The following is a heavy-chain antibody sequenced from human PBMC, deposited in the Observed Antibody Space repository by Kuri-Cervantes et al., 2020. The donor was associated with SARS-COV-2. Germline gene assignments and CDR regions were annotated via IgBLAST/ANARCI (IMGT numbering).Heavy chain of an antibody. CDR3: AREGYYDSSGCFDY. D-gene: IGHD3-22*01. CDR1: GFTFSSYS. Sequence: ESLKISCAASGFTFSSYSMNWVRQAPGKGLERVSYISSSSSTIYYADSVKGRFSISRDNAKNSLYLQMNSLRDEDTAVYYCAREGYYDSSGCFDYWGQGTLVTVSS. V-gene: IGHV3-48*02. J-gene: IGHJ4*02. CDR2: ISSSSSTI.